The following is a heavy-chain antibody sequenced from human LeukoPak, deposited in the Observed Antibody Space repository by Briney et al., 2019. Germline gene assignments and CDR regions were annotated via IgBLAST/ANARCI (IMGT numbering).Heavy chain of an antibody. Sequence: AGGSLRLSCAASGFTFSTYCMHWVRQHPGKGLEWVAFIWYDGSNKYYADSVKGRFTIPRDDSTNTLCLQRHSLRAEDTAVYYCGRSNYGADYWGQGTLVTVSS. CDR1: GFTFSTYC. D-gene: IGHD4-11*01. CDR3: GRSNYGADY. V-gene: IGHV3-33*01. CDR2: IWYDGSNK. J-gene: IGHJ4*02.